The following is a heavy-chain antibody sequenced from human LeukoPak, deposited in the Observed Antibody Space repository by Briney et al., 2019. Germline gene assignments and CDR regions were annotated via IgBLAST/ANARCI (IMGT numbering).Heavy chain of an antibody. CDR1: GYTFTNYG. D-gene: IGHD2/OR15-2a*01. J-gene: IGHJ5*02. CDR2: ISAYNGNT. CDR3: ARTYSKYFSSSEFDP. V-gene: IGHV1-18*01. Sequence: ASVKVSCKASGYTFTNYGVTWVRQAPGQGLEWMGWISAYNGNTNSAQNLQARVTMTTDSATSTAYMELRSLTSDDTAVYYCARTYSKYFSSSEFDPWGQGTLVTVSS.